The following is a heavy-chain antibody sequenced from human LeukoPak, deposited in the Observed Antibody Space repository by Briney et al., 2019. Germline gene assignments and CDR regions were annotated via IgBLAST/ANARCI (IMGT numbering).Heavy chain of an antibody. D-gene: IGHD3-22*01. Sequence: ASVKVSCKASGGTFSSYAISWVRQAPGQGLEWMEGIIPIFGTANYAQKFQGRVTITADESTSTAYMELSSLRSEDTAVYYCARGLTMIVPYAFDIWGQGTMVTVSS. V-gene: IGHV1-69*13. J-gene: IGHJ3*02. CDR1: GGTFSSYA. CDR3: ARGLTMIVPYAFDI. CDR2: IIPIFGTA.